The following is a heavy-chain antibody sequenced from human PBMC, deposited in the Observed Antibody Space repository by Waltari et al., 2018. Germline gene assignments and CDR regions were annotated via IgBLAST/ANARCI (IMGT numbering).Heavy chain of an antibody. CDR2: IKTKTGNP. Sequence: QVQLEQSGSELKKPGASVKVSCKASGYIFTNYDMNWVRQAPGQGLEWMGWIKTKTGNPTDAQGIRGRFVFSLDTSVSTASLQISSLKAEDTAVYYCARGIQLWGRGSWYFDNWGQGTLVTVSS. CDR1: GYIFTNYD. D-gene: IGHD3-16*01. V-gene: IGHV7-4-1*02. CDR3: ARGIQLWGRGSWYFDN. J-gene: IGHJ4*02.